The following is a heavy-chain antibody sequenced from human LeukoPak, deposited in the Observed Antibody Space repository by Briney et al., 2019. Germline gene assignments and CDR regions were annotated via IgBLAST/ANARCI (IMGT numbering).Heavy chain of an antibody. Sequence: PGRSLRLSCAASGFTFSSYAMHWVRQAPGKGLEWVAVISYDGSNKYYADSVKGRFTISRDNSKNTLYLQMNSLRAEDTAVYYCARVKRGSYSDYWGQGTLVTVSS. J-gene: IGHJ4*02. CDR2: ISYDGSNK. CDR1: GFTFSSYA. V-gene: IGHV3-30-3*01. D-gene: IGHD1-26*01. CDR3: ARVKRGSYSDY.